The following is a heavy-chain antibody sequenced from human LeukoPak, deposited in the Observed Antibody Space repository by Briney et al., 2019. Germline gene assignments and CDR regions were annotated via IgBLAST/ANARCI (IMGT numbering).Heavy chain of an antibody. Sequence: KPSETLSLTCAVYGGSFSGYYWSWIRQPPGKGLEWIGEINHSGSTNYNPSLKSRVTISVDTPKNQFSLKLSSVTAADTAVYYCARRYSSGWYDGGADYFDYWGQGTLVTVSS. J-gene: IGHJ4*02. CDR2: INHSGST. CDR3: ARRYSSGWYDGGADYFDY. CDR1: GGSFSGYY. D-gene: IGHD6-19*01. V-gene: IGHV4-34*01.